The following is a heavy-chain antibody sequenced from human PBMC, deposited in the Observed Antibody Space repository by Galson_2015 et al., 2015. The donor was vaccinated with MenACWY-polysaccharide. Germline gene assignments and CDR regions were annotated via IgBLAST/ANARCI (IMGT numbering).Heavy chain of an antibody. CDR2: VSASGGST. V-gene: IGHV3-23*01. J-gene: IGHJ3*02. D-gene: IGHD3-10*01. CDR3: AKDTGPGEYAYSWGTFDI. Sequence: SLRLSCAASGFTFSSYAMSWVRQAPGKGLEWVSGVSASGGSTVYTDSAKGRFTMSRDNSKRSLYLQMNSLRAEDTAVYYCAKDTGPGEYAYSWGTFDIWGRGQWSPSLQ. CDR1: GFTFSSYA.